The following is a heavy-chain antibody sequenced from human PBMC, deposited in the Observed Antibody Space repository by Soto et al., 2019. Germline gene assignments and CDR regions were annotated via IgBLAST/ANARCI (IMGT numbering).Heavy chain of an antibody. CDR3: ASQPGGYSGYDYFY. V-gene: IGHV1-69*02. CDR2: IIPILGIA. Sequence: EASVKVSCKASGGTFSSYTISWVRQAPGQGLEWMGRIIPILGIANYAQKFQGRVTITADKSTSTAYMELSSLRSEDTAVYYCASQPGGYSGYDYFYWGQGTLVTVSS. D-gene: IGHD5-12*01. CDR1: GGTFSSYT. J-gene: IGHJ4*02.